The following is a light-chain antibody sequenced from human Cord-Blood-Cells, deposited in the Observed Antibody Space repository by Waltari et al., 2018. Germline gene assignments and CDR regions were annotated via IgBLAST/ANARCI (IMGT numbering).Light chain of an antibody. CDR3: QQSYSTSWT. CDR1: QSISSY. J-gene: IGKJ1*01. CDR2: AAS. Sequence: DIQMTQSPSSLSXSXGXXXTITCRASQSISSYLNWYQQKPGKAPKLLIYAASSLQSGVPSRFSGSGSGTDFTLTISSLQPEDFATYYCQQSYSTSWTFGQGTKVEIK. V-gene: IGKV1-39*01.